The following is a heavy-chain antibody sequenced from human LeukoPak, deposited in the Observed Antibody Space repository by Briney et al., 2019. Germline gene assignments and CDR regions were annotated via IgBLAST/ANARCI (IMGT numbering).Heavy chain of an antibody. D-gene: IGHD3-10*01. CDR2: INPNSGGT. Sequence: GASVKVSCKASGYTFTGYYMHWVRQAPGQGLEWMGWINPNSGGTNYAQKFQGRVTMTRDTSISTAYMELSRLRSDDTAVYCCARDLPMVRGVISLNDPWGQGTLVTVSS. V-gene: IGHV1-2*02. J-gene: IGHJ5*02. CDR1: GYTFTGYY. CDR3: ARDLPMVRGVISLNDP.